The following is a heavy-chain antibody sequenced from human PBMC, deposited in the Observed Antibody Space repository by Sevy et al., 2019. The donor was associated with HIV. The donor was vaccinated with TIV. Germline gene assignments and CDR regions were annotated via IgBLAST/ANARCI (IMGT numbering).Heavy chain of an antibody. CDR1: GFTFSTYS. D-gene: IGHD2-15*01. CDR3: ARVKAYCSGGSCYSTMGADV. J-gene: IGHJ6*02. Sequence: GGSLRLSCAVSGFTFSTYSMTWVRQAPGKGLEWVSSISSSSNYIYYPDSVKGRFTISRDNARNSLYLQMYSLRAEDTAVYYCARVKAYCSGGSCYSTMGADVWGQGSTVTVSS. V-gene: IGHV3-21*01. CDR2: ISSSSNYI.